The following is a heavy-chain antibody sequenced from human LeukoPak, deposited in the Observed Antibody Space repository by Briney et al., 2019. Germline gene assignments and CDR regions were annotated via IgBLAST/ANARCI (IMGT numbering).Heavy chain of an antibody. CDR3: AIDIVVVESVGY. V-gene: IGHV1-69*13. Sequence: SVKVSCKASGGTFSSYAISWVRQAPGQGLEWMGGNIPIFGTANYAQKFRGRVTITADESTSTAYMELSSLRSEDTAVYYCAIDIVVVESVGYWGQGTLVTVSS. CDR2: NIPIFGTA. CDR1: GGTFSSYA. D-gene: IGHD2-2*01. J-gene: IGHJ4*02.